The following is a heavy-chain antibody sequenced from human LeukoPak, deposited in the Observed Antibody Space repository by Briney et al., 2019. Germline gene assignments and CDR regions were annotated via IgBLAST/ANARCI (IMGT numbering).Heavy chain of an antibody. V-gene: IGHV3-30*02. Sequence: PGGSLRLSCAASGFTFSSYGMHWVRQAPGKGLEWVAFIRYDGSNKYYADSVKGRFTISRDNSKNTLYLQMNSLRAEDTAVYYCARGASAMLLDYDAFDIWGQGTMVTVSS. CDR1: GFTFSSYG. CDR2: IRYDGSNK. CDR3: ARGASAMLLDYDAFDI. J-gene: IGHJ3*02. D-gene: IGHD2-8*01.